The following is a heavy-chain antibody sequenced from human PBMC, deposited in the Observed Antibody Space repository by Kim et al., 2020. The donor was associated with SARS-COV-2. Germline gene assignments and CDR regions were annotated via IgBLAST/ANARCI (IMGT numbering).Heavy chain of an antibody. J-gene: IGHJ4*02. CDR1: GFTFSNYA. D-gene: IGHD3-16*01. CDR3: AKHGGDF. Sequence: GGSLGLSCAASGFTFSNYAMSWVRQAPGKGLELVSTYGTSGNTYFADSVKGRFTISRDNSKNTLYLQMNSLRAEDTAIYYCAKHGGDFWGQGTLVTVSS. CDR2: YGTSGNT. V-gene: IGHV3-23*01.